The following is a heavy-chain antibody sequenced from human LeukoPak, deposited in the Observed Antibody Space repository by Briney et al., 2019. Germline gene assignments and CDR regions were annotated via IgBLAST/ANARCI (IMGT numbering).Heavy chain of an antibody. CDR2: MYYSGSS. J-gene: IGHJ4*02. CDR3: AREGVAAAGAFDN. CDR1: GGSISSYY. Sequence: SETLSLTCIVSGGSISSYYWSWIRQPPGKGLEWIAHMYYSGSSKYNPYLESRATISRDTSKNQFSLKLTSVTVADTAVYFCAREGVAAAGAFDNWGQGTLVTVSS. D-gene: IGHD6-13*01. V-gene: IGHV4-59*01.